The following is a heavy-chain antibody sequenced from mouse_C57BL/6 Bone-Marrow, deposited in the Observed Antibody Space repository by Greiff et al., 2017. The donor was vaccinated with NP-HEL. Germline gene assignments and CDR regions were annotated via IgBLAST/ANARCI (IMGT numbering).Heavy chain of an antibody. J-gene: IGHJ1*03. CDR3: ARPLRWYYWYFDV. D-gene: IGHD1-1*02. Sequence: EVQLQQSGPVLVKPGASVKMSCKASGYTFTDYYMNWVKQSHGKSLEWIGVINPYNGGTSYNQKFKGKATLTVDKSSSTAYMELNSLTSEDSAVYYCARPLRWYYWYFDVWGTGTTVTVSS. CDR1: GYTFTDYY. CDR2: INPYNGGT. V-gene: IGHV1-19*01.